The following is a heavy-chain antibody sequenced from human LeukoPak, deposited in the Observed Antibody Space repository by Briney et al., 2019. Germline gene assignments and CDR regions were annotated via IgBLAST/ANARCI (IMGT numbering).Heavy chain of an antibody. J-gene: IGHJ5*02. CDR2: IWYGGSNK. D-gene: IGHD4-11*01. CDR1: GFTFSSYG. V-gene: IGHV3-30*02. CDR3: AKDSEDSNYNWFDP. Sequence: PGGSLRLSCAASGFTFSSYGMHWVRQAPGKGLEWVAVIWYGGSNKYYADFVKGRFTISRDNSKNTLYLQMNSLRAEDTAVYYCAKDSEDSNYNWFDPWGQGTLVTVSS.